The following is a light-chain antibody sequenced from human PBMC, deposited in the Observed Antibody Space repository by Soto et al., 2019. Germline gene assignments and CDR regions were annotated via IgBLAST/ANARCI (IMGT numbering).Light chain of an antibody. V-gene: IGLV2-14*01. CDR3: SSYTSSSTLV. Sequence: QSALTQPASVSGSPGQSITISCTGTNSDVGGYNYVSWYQQHPGKAPKLMIYDVSNRPSGVSNRFSGSKTGNRASLTISGLQAEDEADYYCSSYTSSSTLVFGGGTKVTVL. CDR1: NSDVGGYNY. CDR2: DVS. J-gene: IGLJ3*02.